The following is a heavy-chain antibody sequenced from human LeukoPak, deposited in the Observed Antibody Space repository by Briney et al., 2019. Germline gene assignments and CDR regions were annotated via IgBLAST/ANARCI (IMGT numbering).Heavy chain of an antibody. Sequence: PGGSLRLSCAASGFTFKDYAMHWVRQAPGKGLEWVSGINWDSGRIGYADSVKGRFTISRDNAKNSLYLQMNSLRAEDTALYYCARAANYDSSGRDYWGQGTLVTVSS. D-gene: IGHD3-22*01. CDR2: INWDSGRI. V-gene: IGHV3-9*01. J-gene: IGHJ4*02. CDR1: GFTFKDYA. CDR3: ARAANYDSSGRDY.